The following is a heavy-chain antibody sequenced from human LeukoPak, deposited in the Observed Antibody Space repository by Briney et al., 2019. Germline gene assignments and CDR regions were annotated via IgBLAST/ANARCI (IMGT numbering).Heavy chain of an antibody. CDR3: ARGRLNYYYYYYMDV. CDR2: INHSGST. CDR1: GGSFSGYY. Sequence: PSETLSLTCAVYGGSFSGYYWSWIRQPPGKGLEWIGEINHSGSTNYNPSLKSRVTISVDTSKNQFSLKLSSVTAADTAVYYCARGRLNYYYYYYMDVWGKGTTVTVSS. J-gene: IGHJ6*03. V-gene: IGHV4-34*01.